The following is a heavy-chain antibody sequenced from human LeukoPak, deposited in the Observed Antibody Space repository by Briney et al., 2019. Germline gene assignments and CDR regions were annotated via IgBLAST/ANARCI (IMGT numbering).Heavy chain of an antibody. CDR1: GFTFTKYA. Sequence: PGGSLRLSCAASGFTFTKYALNWVRQAPGKGLEWVSTINVNGDTTYYADSVRGRFIVSRDNSKNTLYLEMNSLRVEDTAIYYCVASFDYWGQGTLVTVSP. J-gene: IGHJ4*02. CDR2: INVNGDTT. CDR3: VASFDY. V-gene: IGHV3-23*01.